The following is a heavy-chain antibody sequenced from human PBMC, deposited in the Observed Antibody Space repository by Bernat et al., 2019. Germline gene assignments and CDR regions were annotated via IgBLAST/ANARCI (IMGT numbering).Heavy chain of an antibody. CDR1: GFTFSSYG. D-gene: IGHD3-10*01. CDR3: AKSSYYYGSGSYWAFYYYGMDV. J-gene: IGHJ6*02. CDR2: ISYDGSNK. Sequence: QVQLVESGGGVVQPGRSLRLSCAASGFTFSSYGMHWVRQAPGKGLEWVAVISYDGSNKYYADSVKGRFTISRDNSKNTLYLQMNRLRAEDTAVYYCAKSSYYYGSGSYWAFYYYGMDVWGQGTTVTVSS. V-gene: IGHV3-30*18.